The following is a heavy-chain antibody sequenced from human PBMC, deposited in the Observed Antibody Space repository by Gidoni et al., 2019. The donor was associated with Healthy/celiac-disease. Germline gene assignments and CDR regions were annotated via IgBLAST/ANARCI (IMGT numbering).Heavy chain of an antibody. D-gene: IGHD6-19*01. Sequence: QVQLQESGPGLVKPSQTLSLTCTVSGGSISSGSYYWSWIRQPAGKGLEWIGRIYTSGSTNYNPSLKSRVTISVDTSKNQFSLKLSSVTAADTAVYYCARAPQWPSGDIFDYWGQGTLVTVSS. J-gene: IGHJ4*02. CDR3: ARAPQWPSGDIFDY. CDR1: GGSISSGSYY. V-gene: IGHV4-61*02. CDR2: IYTSGST.